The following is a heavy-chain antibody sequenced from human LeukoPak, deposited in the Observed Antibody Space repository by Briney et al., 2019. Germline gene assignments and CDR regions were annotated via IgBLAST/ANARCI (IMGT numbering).Heavy chain of an antibody. CDR2: IYSSGST. Sequence: SETLSLTCTVSGGSISSSSYYWGWIRQPPGKGLEWIGIIYSSGSTYYNPSLKSRVTISVDTSKNQFSLKLCSVTAADTAVYYCARHGYYYYYMDVWGKGTTVTVSS. J-gene: IGHJ6*03. CDR3: ARHGYYYYYMDV. CDR1: GGSISSSSYY. V-gene: IGHV4-39*01.